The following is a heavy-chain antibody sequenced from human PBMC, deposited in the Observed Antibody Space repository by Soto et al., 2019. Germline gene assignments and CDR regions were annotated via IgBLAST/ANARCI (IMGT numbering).Heavy chain of an antibody. V-gene: IGHV1-69*13. J-gene: IGHJ4*02. CDR2: IIPIFGTA. CDR3: ARVGVRLLPLDY. Sequence: GASVKVSCKASGGTFSSYAISWVRQAPGQGLEWMGGIIPIFGTANYAQKFQGRVTITADESTSTAYMELSSLRSEDTAVYYCARVGVRLLPLDYWGQGTLVTVSS. D-gene: IGHD2-15*01. CDR1: GGTFSSYA.